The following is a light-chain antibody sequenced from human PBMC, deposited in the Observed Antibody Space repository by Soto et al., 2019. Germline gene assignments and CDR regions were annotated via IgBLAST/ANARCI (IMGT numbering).Light chain of an antibody. CDR3: QHYDTYRAT. V-gene: IGKV1-5*01. CDR2: DAS. CDR1: QTINTR. J-gene: IGKJ1*01. Sequence: DIQITQSPSTLSSSVGDRVTITCRATQTINTRLAWYQQKPGRAPKLLIYDASSLESGVPSRFSGSGSGTEFTLTISDLQPDDCATYYCQHYDTYRATFGLGTKVDIK.